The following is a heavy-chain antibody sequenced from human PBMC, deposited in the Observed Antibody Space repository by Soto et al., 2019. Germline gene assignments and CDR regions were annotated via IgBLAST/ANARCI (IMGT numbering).Heavy chain of an antibody. V-gene: IGHV1-18*04. J-gene: IGHJ6*02. CDR1: GYTFTSYG. Sequence: GASVKVSCKASGYTFTSYGISWVRQAPGQGLEWMGWISAYNGNTNYAQKLQGRVTMTTDTSTSTAYMELRSLRSDDTAVYYCARSNLVGAYPYYYYGMDVWGQGTTVTVAS. CDR2: ISAYNGNT. CDR3: ARSNLVGAYPYYYYGMDV. D-gene: IGHD1-26*01.